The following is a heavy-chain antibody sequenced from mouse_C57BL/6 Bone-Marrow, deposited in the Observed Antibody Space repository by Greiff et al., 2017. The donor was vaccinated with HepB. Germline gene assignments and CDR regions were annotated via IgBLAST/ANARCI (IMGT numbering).Heavy chain of an antibody. J-gene: IGHJ2*01. V-gene: IGHV1-15*01. Sequence: VQLQQSGAELVRPGASVTLSCKASGYTFTDYEMHWVKQTPVHGLEWIGAIDPETGGTAYNQKFKGKAILTADKSSSKAYLELRSLTSADSAVYYCTRSSYGNRHYFDYWGQGTTLTVSS. CDR3: TRSSYGNRHYFDY. CDR1: GYTFTDYE. D-gene: IGHD2-1*01. CDR2: IDPETGGT.